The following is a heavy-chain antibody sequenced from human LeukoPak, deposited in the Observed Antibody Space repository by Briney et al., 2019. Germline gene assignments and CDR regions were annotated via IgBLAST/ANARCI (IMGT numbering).Heavy chain of an antibody. D-gene: IGHD4-17*01. Sequence: ASVKVSCKASGYTFTGYYMHWVRQAPGQGLEWMGWINPNSGGTNYAQKFQGRVTMTRDTSISTAYMELSRLRSDDTAVYYCARGDDYGDYGLDYWGQGTLVIVS. CDR3: ARGDDYGDYGLDY. J-gene: IGHJ4*02. CDR2: INPNSGGT. CDR1: GYTFTGYY. V-gene: IGHV1-2*02.